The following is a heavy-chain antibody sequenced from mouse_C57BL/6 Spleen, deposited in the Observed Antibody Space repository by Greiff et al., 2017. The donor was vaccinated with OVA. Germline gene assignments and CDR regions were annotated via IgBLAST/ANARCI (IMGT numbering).Heavy chain of an antibody. V-gene: IGHV14-1*01. J-gene: IGHJ1*03. D-gene: IGHD2-5*01. CDR2: IDPEDGDT. CDR1: GFNIKDYY. CDR3: TTSYSNYHWYFDV. Sequence: EVHLVESGAELVRPGASVKLSCTASGFNIKDYYMHWVKQRPEQGLEWIGRIDPEDGDTEYAPKFQGKATMTADTSSNTAYLQLSSLTSEDTAVYYCTTSYSNYHWYFDVWGTGTTVTVSS.